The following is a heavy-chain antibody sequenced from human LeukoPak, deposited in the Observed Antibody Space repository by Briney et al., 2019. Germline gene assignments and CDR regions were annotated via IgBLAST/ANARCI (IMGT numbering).Heavy chain of an antibody. J-gene: IGHJ6*03. V-gene: IGHV3-21*01. CDR2: ISSTSRSYI. CDR3: AREHSGYDFPGRDYYYMDV. D-gene: IGHD5-12*01. CDR1: GFTFSNYW. Sequence: GGSLRLSCAASGFTFSNYWMHWVRQAPGKGLEWVSSISSTSRSYIYYADSVKGRFTISRDNAENSLYLQMNSLRAEDTAVYYCAREHSGYDFPGRDYYYMDVWGKGTTVTVSS.